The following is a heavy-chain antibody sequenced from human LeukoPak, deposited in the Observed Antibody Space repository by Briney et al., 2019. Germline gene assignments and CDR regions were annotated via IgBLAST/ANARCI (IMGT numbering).Heavy chain of an antibody. CDR1: GYSFTSYW. J-gene: IGHJ4*02. Sequence: GESLKISCKGSGYSFTSYWIGWVRQMPGKGLEWMGIIYPGDSDTRYSPSFQGQVTISADKSISTAYLQWSSLKASDTAMYYCARHDPRVVVPAAIDYWGQGTLVTVSS. V-gene: IGHV5-51*01. D-gene: IGHD2-2*01. CDR3: ARHDPRVVVPAAIDY. CDR2: IYPGDSDT.